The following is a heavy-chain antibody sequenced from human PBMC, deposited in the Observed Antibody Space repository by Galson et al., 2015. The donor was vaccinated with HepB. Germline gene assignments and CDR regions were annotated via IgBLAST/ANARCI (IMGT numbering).Heavy chain of an antibody. V-gene: IGHV3-30-3*01. CDR3: ARGSPMDV. D-gene: IGHD2-15*01. CDR2: ISYDGSNK. Sequence: SLRLSCAASGFTFSSYAMHWVRQAPGKGLEWVAVISYDGSNKYYADSVKGRFTISRDNSKNTLYLQMNSLRAEDTAVYYCARGSPMDVWGQGTTVTVSS. CDR1: GFTFSSYA. J-gene: IGHJ6*02.